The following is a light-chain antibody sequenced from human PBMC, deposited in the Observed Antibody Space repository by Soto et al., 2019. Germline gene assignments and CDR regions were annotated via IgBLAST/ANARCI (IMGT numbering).Light chain of an antibody. J-gene: IGKJ2*01. CDR1: QSVSSY. V-gene: IGKV3-15*01. CDR3: QQYNSWPPKYT. Sequence: EIVMTQSPATLSVSPGGRATLSCRASQSVSSYLAWYQQRRGQPPRLLIYRASTRATGIPDRFSGSGSGTEFSLTIRSLQSEDFAVYDCQQYNSWPPKYTFGQGTKLEI. CDR2: RAS.